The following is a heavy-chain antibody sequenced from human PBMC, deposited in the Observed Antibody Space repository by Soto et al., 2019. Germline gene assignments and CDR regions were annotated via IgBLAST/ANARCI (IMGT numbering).Heavy chain of an antibody. Sequence: QVQLQESGPGLVKPSETLSLTCTVSGGSISSYFWSWIRQPPGKGLEWIGYIYYSGSTNYNPSLKSRXXIXVXXSKDQFSLKLTSVTAADAAVYYCARAGTAMVTLDYWGQGTLVTVSS. D-gene: IGHD5-18*01. CDR1: GGSISSYF. J-gene: IGHJ4*02. CDR2: IYYSGST. V-gene: IGHV4-59*01. CDR3: ARAGTAMVTLDY.